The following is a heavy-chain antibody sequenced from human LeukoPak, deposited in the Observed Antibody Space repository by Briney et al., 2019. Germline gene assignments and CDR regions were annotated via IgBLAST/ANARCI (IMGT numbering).Heavy chain of an antibody. CDR1: GGSISSSDYY. J-gene: IGHJ4*02. CDR2: INRG. CDR3: ARGSSHFDK. Sequence: SETLSLTCTVSGGSISSSDYYWTWIRQAPGKGLEWIGEINRGDYNPSLKSRVTISVDTSKNQFSPKLTSVTAADTGVYYCARGSSHFDKWGQGTLVTVSS. V-gene: IGHV4-39*07.